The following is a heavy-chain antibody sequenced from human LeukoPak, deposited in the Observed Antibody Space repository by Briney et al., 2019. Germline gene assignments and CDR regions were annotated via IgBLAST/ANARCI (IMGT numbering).Heavy chain of an antibody. J-gene: IGHJ4*02. CDR1: GGSISSRSYY. Sequence: SETLSLTCTVPGGSISSRSYYWGWIRQPPGKGLEWIVRGYTSGSTNYNPSLKSRVTISVDTSKNQFSLKLSSVTAADTAVYYCAKRQLLWFGELHTSFDYWGQGTLVTVSS. CDR3: AKRQLLWFGELHTSFDY. V-gene: IGHV4-61*05. D-gene: IGHD3-10*01. CDR2: GYTSGST.